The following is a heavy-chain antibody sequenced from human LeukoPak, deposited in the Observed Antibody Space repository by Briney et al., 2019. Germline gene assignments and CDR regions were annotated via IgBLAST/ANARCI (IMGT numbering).Heavy chain of an antibody. V-gene: IGHV3-48*04. J-gene: IGHJ4*02. D-gene: IGHD6-19*01. Sequence: GGSLRLSCAASGFTFSTYAMNWVRQAPGKGLEWVSHISGFSMGQETTHYADSVRGRFIISRDNAKNSLYLQMNSLRAEDTAVYYCARSPVAGKDYWGQGTLVTVSS. CDR1: GFTFSTYA. CDR2: ISGFSMGQETT. CDR3: ARSPVAGKDY.